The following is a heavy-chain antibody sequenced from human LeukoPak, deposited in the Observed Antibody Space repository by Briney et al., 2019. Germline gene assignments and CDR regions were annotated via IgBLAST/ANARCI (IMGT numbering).Heavy chain of an antibody. D-gene: IGHD3-10*01. CDR2: INHSGST. CDR3: ARGRPMVRGVIIVRWFDP. CDR1: GGSFSGYY. Sequence: PSETLSLTCAVSGGSFSGYYWSWIRQPPGKGLEWIGEINHSGSTNYNPSLKSRVTISVDTSKNQFSLKLSSVTAADTAVYYCARGRPMVRGVIIVRWFDPWGQGTLVTVSS. V-gene: IGHV4-34*01. J-gene: IGHJ5*02.